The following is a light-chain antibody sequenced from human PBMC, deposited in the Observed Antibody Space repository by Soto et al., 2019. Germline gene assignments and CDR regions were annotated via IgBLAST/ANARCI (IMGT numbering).Light chain of an antibody. CDR2: AAS. Sequence: DIQITQSPSSLSASVGDRVTITCRASQSISSYLNWYQQKPRKAPKLLIYAASSLQSGVPSRFSGSGSGTEFTLTISSLQPDDFATYCCQQYNSYWTFGQGTKVDIK. J-gene: IGKJ1*01. CDR1: QSISSY. CDR3: QQYNSYWT. V-gene: IGKV1-39*01.